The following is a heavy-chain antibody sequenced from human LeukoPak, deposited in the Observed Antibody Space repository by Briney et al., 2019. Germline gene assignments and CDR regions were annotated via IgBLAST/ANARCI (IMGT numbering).Heavy chain of an antibody. CDR3: ARVGEWNDLPY. Sequence: PSGTLSLPCTVSGGSISSSTWWNWVGQPPGKGLEWIGEIYHSGSANYNPSLKRRVTIAVDKSKNQFSLKVRSVTAADTAVYYCARVGEWNDLPYWGRGTLATVSS. J-gene: IGHJ4*02. V-gene: IGHV4-4*02. CDR2: IYHSGSA. D-gene: IGHD1-1*01. CDR1: GGSISSSTW.